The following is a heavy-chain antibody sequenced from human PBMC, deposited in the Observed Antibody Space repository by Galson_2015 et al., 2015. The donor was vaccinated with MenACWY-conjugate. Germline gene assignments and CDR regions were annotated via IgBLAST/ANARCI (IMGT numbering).Heavy chain of an antibody. V-gene: IGHV3-30*18. CDR1: GFTLRRFG. CDR3: AKDWSVPYSTITYYFYMDV. CDR2: ISYDGSNE. D-gene: IGHD6-13*01. J-gene: IGHJ6*03. Sequence: SLRLSCAASGFTLRRFGMHWVRQAPGKGLEWMAVISYDGSNESYADSVKGRFTISRDNSKNTLYLQMNSLRADDTAVYYCAKDWSVPYSTITYYFYMDVCGKGTTVTVSS.